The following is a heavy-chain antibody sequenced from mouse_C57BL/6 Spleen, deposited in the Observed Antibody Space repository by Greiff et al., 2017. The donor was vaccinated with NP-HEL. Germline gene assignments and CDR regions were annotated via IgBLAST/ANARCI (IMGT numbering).Heavy chain of an antibody. Sequence: EVQLQQSGPELVKPGASVKISCKASGYTFTDYYMNWVKQSHGKSLEWIGDINPNNGGTSYNQKFKGKATLTVDKSSSTAYMELRSLTSEDSAVYYCARKWWGILGAMDYWGQGTSVTVSS. CDR1: GYTFTDYY. CDR2: INPNNGGT. J-gene: IGHJ4*01. CDR3: ARKWWGILGAMDY. D-gene: IGHD1-1*02. V-gene: IGHV1-26*01.